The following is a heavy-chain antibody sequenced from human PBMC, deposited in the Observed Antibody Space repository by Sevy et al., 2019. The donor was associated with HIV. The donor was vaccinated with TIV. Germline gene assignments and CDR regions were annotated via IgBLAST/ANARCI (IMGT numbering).Heavy chain of an antibody. CDR2: ISGNGGST. Sequence: GGSLRLSCAASGFTFSSYAMSWVRQAPGKGLEWVSAISGNGGSTYYADSVKGRFTISRDNSKNTLYLQMNSLRAEDTAVYYCAKGQVVVAACPIDYWGQGTLVTVSS. CDR3: AKGQVVVAACPIDY. V-gene: IGHV3-23*01. CDR1: GFTFSSYA. D-gene: IGHD2-15*01. J-gene: IGHJ4*02.